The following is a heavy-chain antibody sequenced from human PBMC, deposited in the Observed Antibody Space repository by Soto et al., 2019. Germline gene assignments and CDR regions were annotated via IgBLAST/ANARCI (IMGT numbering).Heavy chain of an antibody. D-gene: IGHD6-13*01. Sequence: ASVKVSCKASGYTFTGYYMHWVRQAPGQGLEWMGWINPNSGGTNYAQKFQGWVTMTRDTSISTAYMELSRLRSDDTAVYYCARVRIAAAGTPYYFDYWGQGTLVTVSS. CDR3: ARVRIAAAGTPYYFDY. CDR1: GYTFTGYY. V-gene: IGHV1-2*04. J-gene: IGHJ4*02. CDR2: INPNSGGT.